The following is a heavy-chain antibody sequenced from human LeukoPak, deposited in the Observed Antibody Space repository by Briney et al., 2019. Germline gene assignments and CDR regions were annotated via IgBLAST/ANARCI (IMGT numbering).Heavy chain of an antibody. Sequence: SETLSLTCTVSGGSISSSSHYWVWIRQPPGKGLEWIGYIYYSGSTNYNPSLKSRVTISVDTSKNQFSLKLSSVTAADTAVYYCARHGTSGTNLNWFDPWGQGTLVTVSS. V-gene: IGHV4-61*05. D-gene: IGHD1-1*01. CDR1: GGSISSSSHY. J-gene: IGHJ5*02. CDR2: IYYSGST. CDR3: ARHGTSGTNLNWFDP.